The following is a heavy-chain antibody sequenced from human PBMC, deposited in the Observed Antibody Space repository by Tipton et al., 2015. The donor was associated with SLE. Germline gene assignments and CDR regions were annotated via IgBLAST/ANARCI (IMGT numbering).Heavy chain of an antibody. V-gene: IGHV4-59*08. J-gene: IGHJ4*02. CDR1: GVSIRSHY. D-gene: IGHD6-13*01. Sequence: TLSLTCSVSGVSIRSHYWAWIRQSPGKGLEWIVSTYNNDRTKYNPSLQSRVTVSVDTSRNQLSLKLSSVTAADTAVYYCARVTIAAAGKSLYYFDYWGQGTLVTVSS. CDR3: ARVTIAAAGKSLYYFDY. CDR2: TYNNDRT.